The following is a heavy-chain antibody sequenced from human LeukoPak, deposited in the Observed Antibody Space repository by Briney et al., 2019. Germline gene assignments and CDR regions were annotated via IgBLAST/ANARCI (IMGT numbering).Heavy chain of an antibody. CDR2: INWNGGST. Sequence: PAGSLSLSCAASGFTFDNYGMSWVRQAPGKGMEWVSGINWNGGSTGYVDSVKGRFTISRDNAKNSLYLQMNSLRAEDTALYYCARGQWELLSAFDIWGQGTMVTVSS. CDR3: ARGQWELLSAFDI. J-gene: IGHJ3*02. D-gene: IGHD1-26*01. V-gene: IGHV3-20*04. CDR1: GFTFDNYG.